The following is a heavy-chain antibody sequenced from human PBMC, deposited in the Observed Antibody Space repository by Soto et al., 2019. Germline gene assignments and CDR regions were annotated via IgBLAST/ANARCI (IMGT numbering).Heavy chain of an antibody. J-gene: IGHJ4*02. CDR2: ISDSATTT. Sequence: EDQLLESGGGSAQPGGSLRLSCVASGFTFNNYAMNWVRQAPGKGLEWVSSISDSATTTYYADSVKGRFTISRDNSKNTLHLKMNSLRAEDTAVYFCARGYVGSWSHFDSWGQGTLVTVSS. D-gene: IGHD2-15*01. CDR1: GFTFNNYA. CDR3: ARGYVGSWSHFDS. V-gene: IGHV3-23*01.